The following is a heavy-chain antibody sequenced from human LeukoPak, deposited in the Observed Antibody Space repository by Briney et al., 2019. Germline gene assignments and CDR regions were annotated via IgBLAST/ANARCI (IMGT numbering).Heavy chain of an antibody. CDR1: GFTFSSYA. Sequence: ERPTSLSCVAPGFTFSSYAMHCVRLAPGKRLLPVAFMFYVGSNKYYFDSVKGRFTISRDNSKNTLYLQMNSLRAEDTAVYYCARVTIPWAYYYYYGMDVWGQGTTVTVSS. V-gene: IGHV3-30-3*01. J-gene: IGHJ6*02. CDR2: MFYVGSNK. D-gene: IGHD3-16*01. CDR3: ARVTIPWAYYYYYGMDV.